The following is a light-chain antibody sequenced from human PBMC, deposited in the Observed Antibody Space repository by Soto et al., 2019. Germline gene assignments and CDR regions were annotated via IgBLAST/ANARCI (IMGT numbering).Light chain of an antibody. J-gene: IGKJ3*01. V-gene: IGKV3-20*01. CDR3: QHYGGSSPRFT. CDR2: GAS. Sequence: DIVLTQSPGTLSLSPGERATLACRASQSVRNNYLAWYQQKPGQAPRLLIYGASSRATGIPDRFSGSGSGTDFILTISRLEPEDFAIYYCQHYGGSSPRFTFGHGTKVDIK. CDR1: QSVRNNY.